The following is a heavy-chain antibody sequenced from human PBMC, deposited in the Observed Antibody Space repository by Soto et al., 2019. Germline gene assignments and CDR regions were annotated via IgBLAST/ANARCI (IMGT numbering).Heavy chain of an antibody. J-gene: IGHJ3*02. CDR1: GYTFTSYG. D-gene: IGHD3-10*01. V-gene: IGHV1-18*01. Sequence: ASVKVSCKASGYTFTSYGISWVRQAPGQGLEWMGWISAYNGNTNYAQKLQGRVTMTTDTSTSTAYMELRSLRSDDTAVYYCARDLEAVYGSGSSNDAFEIWGQGTMVTVAS. CDR3: ARDLEAVYGSGSSNDAFEI. CDR2: ISAYNGNT.